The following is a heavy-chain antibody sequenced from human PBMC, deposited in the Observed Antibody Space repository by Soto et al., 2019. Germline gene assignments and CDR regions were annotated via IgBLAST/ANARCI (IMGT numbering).Heavy chain of an antibody. CDR2: IYYSGST. CDR3: ARPRSSGYAGEFDY. D-gene: IGHD3-22*01. Sequence: PSETLSLTCTVSGGSISPYYWSWIRQTPGKGLEWIGFIYYSGSTNYNPSLKSRVTISVDTSQNQFSLMLTSVTAADTAVYYCARPRSSGYAGEFDYWGQGTLVTVSS. V-gene: IGHV4-59*01. J-gene: IGHJ4*02. CDR1: GGSISPYY.